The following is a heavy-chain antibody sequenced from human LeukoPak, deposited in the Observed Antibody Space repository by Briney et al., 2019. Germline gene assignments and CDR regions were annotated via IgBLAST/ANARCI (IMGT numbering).Heavy chain of an antibody. CDR3: ARELYDTLTGYYNGLDY. V-gene: IGHV1-2*02. J-gene: IGHJ4*02. Sequence: GASVKVSCKASGYTFTGYYMHWVRQAPLQGLEWMGWIKPNSGGTNYAQKFQGRVTMTRDTSISTAYMELSRLRSDDTAVYYCARELYDTLTGYYNGLDYWGQGTLVPVSS. D-gene: IGHD3-9*01. CDR2: IKPNSGGT. CDR1: GYTFTGYY.